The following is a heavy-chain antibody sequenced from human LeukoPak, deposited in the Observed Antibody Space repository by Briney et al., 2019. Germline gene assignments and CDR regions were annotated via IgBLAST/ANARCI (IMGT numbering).Heavy chain of an antibody. D-gene: IGHD3-22*01. CDR3: ARDKQRYCDSSGYYLHFDY. CDR2: IIPIFGTA. V-gene: IGHV1-69*13. CDR1: GGTFSSYA. Sequence: SVKVSCKASGGTFSSYAISWVRQAPGQGLEWMGGIIPIFGTANYAQKFQGRVTITADESTSTAYMELSSLRSEDTAVYYCARDKQRYCDSSGYYLHFDYWGQGTLVTVSS. J-gene: IGHJ4*02.